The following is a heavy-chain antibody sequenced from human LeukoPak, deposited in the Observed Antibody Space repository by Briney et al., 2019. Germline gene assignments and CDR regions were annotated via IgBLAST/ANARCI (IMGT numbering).Heavy chain of an antibody. Sequence: HPGGSLRLSCAASGFAFSSYWAIWVRQAPGKGLEWVANIDQDGSSQNYVDSVRGRFTISRDNAKNSVYLQMNSLRAEDTAVYYCARSLWPEDYWGPGILVTVSS. CDR1: GFAFSSYW. J-gene: IGHJ4*02. V-gene: IGHV3-7*01. D-gene: IGHD3-10*01. CDR3: ARSLWPEDY. CDR2: IDQDGSSQ.